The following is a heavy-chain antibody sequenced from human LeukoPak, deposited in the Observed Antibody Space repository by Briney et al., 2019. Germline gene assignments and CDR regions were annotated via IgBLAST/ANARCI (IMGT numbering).Heavy chain of an antibody. V-gene: IGHV7-4-1*02. D-gene: IGHD3-22*01. CDR2: INTNTGNP. CDR1: GYTFASYA. Sequence: GASGRASCKASGYTFASYAINWVRQAPGQGLEWMGWINTNTGNPTYAQGFTGRFVFSLYTSVSTAYLQISSLKAEDTAVYYCSRDFPANYYDSMDFQHWGQGTLVTVSS. J-gene: IGHJ1*01. CDR3: SRDFPANYYDSMDFQH.